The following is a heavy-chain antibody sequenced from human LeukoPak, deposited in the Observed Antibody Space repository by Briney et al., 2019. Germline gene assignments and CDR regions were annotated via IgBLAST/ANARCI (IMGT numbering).Heavy chain of an antibody. CDR3: ARSRGMGFDY. V-gene: IGHV4-59*01. Sequence: SETLSLTCTVSGGSINTYYWSWIRQPPGKGLEWIGYIYYSGSTNYNPSLKSRVTISVDTSKNQFSLKLSSVTAADTAVYYCARSRGMGFDYWGQGTLVTVSS. J-gene: IGHJ4*02. CDR2: IYYSGST. D-gene: IGHD3-10*01. CDR1: GGSINTYY.